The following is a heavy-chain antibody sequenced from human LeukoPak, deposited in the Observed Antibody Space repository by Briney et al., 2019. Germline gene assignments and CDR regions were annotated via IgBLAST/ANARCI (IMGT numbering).Heavy chain of an antibody. Sequence: ASVKVSCKASGDTFTGYYMHWVRQAPGQGLEWMGWINPNSGDINYAQKFQGVVTMTTDTSISTAYMELRSLRSDDTAVYYCARDSPRNYYDSSGYYSKTLQHWGQGTLVTVSS. D-gene: IGHD3-22*01. CDR3: ARDSPRNYYDSSGYYSKTLQH. CDR1: GDTFTGYY. J-gene: IGHJ1*01. V-gene: IGHV1-2*02. CDR2: INPNSGDI.